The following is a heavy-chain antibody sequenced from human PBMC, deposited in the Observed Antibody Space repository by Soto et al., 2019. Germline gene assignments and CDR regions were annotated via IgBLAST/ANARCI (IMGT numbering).Heavy chain of an antibody. D-gene: IGHD3-10*01. J-gene: IGHJ4*02. Sequence: QITLKESGPTLVKPTQTLTLTCTFSGFSLRSSGVGVGWIRQHPGKALEWLAVIYWDDAERYSPSLKTRLTITKDTSKNQVVLRMTNMDPVDTATYYCARSFGPFDYWGQGTLVTVSS. CDR1: GFSLRSSGVG. CDR3: ARSFGPFDY. V-gene: IGHV2-5*02. CDR2: IYWDDAE.